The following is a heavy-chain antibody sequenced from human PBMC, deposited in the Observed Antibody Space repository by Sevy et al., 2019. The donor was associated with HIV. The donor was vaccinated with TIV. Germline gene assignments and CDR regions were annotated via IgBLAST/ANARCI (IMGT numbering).Heavy chain of an antibody. Sequence: GGSLRLSCAASGFTFSSYAMSWVRQAPGKGLEGVSAISGSGGSTYYADSVKGRFTISRDNSKNTLYLQMNSLRAEDTAVYYCAKAGYSSGWYPLYWYFDLWGRGTLVTVSS. CDR3: AKAGYSSGWYPLYWYFDL. CDR2: ISGSGGST. V-gene: IGHV3-23*01. CDR1: GFTFSSYA. D-gene: IGHD6-19*01. J-gene: IGHJ2*01.